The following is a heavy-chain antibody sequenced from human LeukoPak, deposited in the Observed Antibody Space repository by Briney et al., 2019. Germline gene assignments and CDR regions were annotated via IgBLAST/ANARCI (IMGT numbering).Heavy chain of an antibody. CDR2: INPDSGGT. V-gene: IGHV1-2*02. Sequence: ASVKVSCKASGYTFTGYYMHWVRQAPGQGLEWMGWINPDSGGTYFAQKFQGRVTMTRDTSISTAYMELSRLRSDDTAVYYCARASYYYDSSGYPGYYFDYWGQGTLVTVSS. CDR1: GYTFTGYY. D-gene: IGHD3-22*01. CDR3: ARASYYYDSSGYPGYYFDY. J-gene: IGHJ4*02.